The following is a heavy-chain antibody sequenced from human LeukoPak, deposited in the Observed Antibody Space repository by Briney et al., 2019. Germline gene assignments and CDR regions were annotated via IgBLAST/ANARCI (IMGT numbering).Heavy chain of an antibody. CDR3: AKDQYDYVRGEFDY. J-gene: IGHJ4*02. Sequence: GGSLRLSCAASRFTFSSYDMHWVRQAPGKGLEWVAVISYDGNDKHYADSVKGRFTISRDNSKNTLYLQMNSLRVEDTAVYYCAKDQYDYVRGEFDYWGQGTLVTVSS. CDR1: RFTFSSYD. CDR2: ISYDGNDK. D-gene: IGHD3-16*01. V-gene: IGHV3-30*18.